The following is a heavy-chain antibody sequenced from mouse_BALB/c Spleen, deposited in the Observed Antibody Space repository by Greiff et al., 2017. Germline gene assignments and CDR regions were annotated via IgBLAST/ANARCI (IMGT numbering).Heavy chain of an antibody. CDR3: ARDCYYASSRVLDY. V-gene: IGHV5-4*02. D-gene: IGHD1-1*01. CDR2: ISDGGSYT. CDR1: GFSFTDYY. Sequence: EVQLVESGGGLVKPGGSLYLTCAASGFSFTDYYMYWVRQTPEKRLEWVATISDGGSYTYYPDSVKGRFTISRDNAKNNLYLQMSSLTSEDTAMYYCARDCYYASSRVLDYWGQGTSVTVSS. J-gene: IGHJ4*01.